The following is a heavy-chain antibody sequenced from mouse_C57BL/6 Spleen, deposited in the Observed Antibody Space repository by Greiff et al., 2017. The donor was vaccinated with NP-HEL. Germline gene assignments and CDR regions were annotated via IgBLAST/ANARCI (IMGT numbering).Heavy chain of an antibody. V-gene: IGHV1-64*01. D-gene: IGHD2-5*01. J-gene: IGHJ4*01. CDR2: IHPNSGST. Sequence: QVQLQQPGAELVKPGASVKLSCKASGYTFTSYWMHWVKQRPGQGLEWIGMIHPNSGSTNYNEKFKSKATLTVDKSSSTAYMQLSSLTSEDSAVYYCARPYYSNYEAMDYWGQGTSVTVSS. CDR3: ARPYYSNYEAMDY. CDR1: GYTFTSYW.